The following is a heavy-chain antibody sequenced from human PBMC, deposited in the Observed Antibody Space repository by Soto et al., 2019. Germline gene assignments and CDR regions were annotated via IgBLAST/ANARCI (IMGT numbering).Heavy chain of an antibody. V-gene: IGHV3-30*18. J-gene: IGHJ6*03. CDR2: ISYDGSNK. Sequence: PGGSLRLSCAASGFTFSSYGMHWVRQAPGKGLEWVAVISYDGSNKYYADSVKGRFTISRDNSKNTLYLQMNSLRAEDTAVYYCAKDRKRYDFWSGYSSFYYYYYYMDVWGKGTTVTVSS. D-gene: IGHD3-3*01. CDR1: GFTFSSYG. CDR3: AKDRKRYDFWSGYSSFYYYYYYMDV.